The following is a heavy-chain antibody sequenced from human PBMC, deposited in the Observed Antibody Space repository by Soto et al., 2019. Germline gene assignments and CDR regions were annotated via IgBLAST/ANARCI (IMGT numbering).Heavy chain of an antibody. CDR3: ARYNEGAYSAASPFDY. V-gene: IGHV1-18*01. D-gene: IGHD5-18*01. CDR2: IRAYNGNT. Sequence: QIQLVQSGGEVKKPGASVKVSCKASGYTFTDYGISWVRQAPGQGPEWMGWIRAYNGNTNYPQKVQGRVTMTTDTSTTTAYMELRSLTSDDTAVYYCARYNEGAYSAASPFDYWGQGTLITVSS. J-gene: IGHJ4*02. CDR1: GYTFTDYG.